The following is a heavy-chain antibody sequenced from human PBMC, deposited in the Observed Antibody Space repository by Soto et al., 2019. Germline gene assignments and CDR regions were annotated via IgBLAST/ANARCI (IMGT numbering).Heavy chain of an antibody. CDR3: ARGHSPVGVATIPYRNYFDY. Sequence: SETLSLTCAVYGGSFSGYYWSWIRQPPGKGLEWIGEINHSGSTNYNPSLKSRVTISVDTSKNQFSLKLSSVTAADTAVYYCARGHSPVGVATIPYRNYFDYWGQGTLVTVSS. CDR2: INHSGST. J-gene: IGHJ4*02. V-gene: IGHV4-34*01. D-gene: IGHD5-12*01. CDR1: GGSFSGYY.